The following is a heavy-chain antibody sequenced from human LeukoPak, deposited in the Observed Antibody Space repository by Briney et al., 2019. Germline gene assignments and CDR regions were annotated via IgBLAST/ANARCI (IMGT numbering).Heavy chain of an antibody. V-gene: IGHV3-21*01. J-gene: IGHJ4*02. Sequence: GGSLRLSCAASGFTFSSYSMNWVRQAPGKGLEWVSSISSSSSYISYADSVKGRFTIPRDNAKNSLYRQMNNLRVEDTAVYYNARGRPLFEDYWGQRTLVTVSS. CDR2: ISSSSSYI. CDR3: ARGRPLFEDY. CDR1: GFTFSSYS. D-gene: IGHD3-10*02.